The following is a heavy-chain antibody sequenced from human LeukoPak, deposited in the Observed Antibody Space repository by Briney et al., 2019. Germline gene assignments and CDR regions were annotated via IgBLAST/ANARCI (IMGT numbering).Heavy chain of an antibody. V-gene: IGHV4-38-2*02. J-gene: IGHJ6*03. Sequence: SETLSLTCTVSGYSISSGYYWGWIRQPPGKGLEWIGSIYHSGSTYYNPSLKSRVTISVDTSKNQFSLKLSSVTAADTAVYFCARVSWFPGTSYYYMDVWGKGTTVTVSS. D-gene: IGHD1-1*01. CDR1: GYSISSGYY. CDR3: ARVSWFPGTSYYYMDV. CDR2: IYHSGST.